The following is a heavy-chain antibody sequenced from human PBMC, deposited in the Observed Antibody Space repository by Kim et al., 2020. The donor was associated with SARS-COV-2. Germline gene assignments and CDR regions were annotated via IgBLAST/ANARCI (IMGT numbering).Heavy chain of an antibody. CDR1: GFTFSSYA. J-gene: IGHJ4*02. CDR2: ISGSGGST. Sequence: GGSLRLSCAASGFTFSSYAMSWVRQAPGKGLEWVSAISGSGGSTYYADSVKGRFTISRDNSKNTLYLQMNSLRAEDTAVYYCAKDYRDVTTIFGVVNNWGQGTLVTVSS. D-gene: IGHD3-3*01. V-gene: IGHV3-23*01. CDR3: AKDYRDVTTIFGVVNN.